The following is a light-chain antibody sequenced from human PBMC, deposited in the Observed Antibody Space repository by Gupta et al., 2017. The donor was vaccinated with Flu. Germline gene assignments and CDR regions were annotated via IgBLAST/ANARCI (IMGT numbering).Light chain of an antibody. V-gene: IGKV3-20*01. CDR1: QSVRSSY. CDR3: LQDCSSPYN. CDR2: GAS. J-gene: IGKJ2*01. Sequence: EIVLTQSPGTLSLSPGERATLSCRASQSVRSSYLAWYQQKPGQAPRLLIYGASSRATGIPDRFSGSGSGTDFTLTISRLEPEDFAVYYCLQDCSSPYNFGQGTKMEIK.